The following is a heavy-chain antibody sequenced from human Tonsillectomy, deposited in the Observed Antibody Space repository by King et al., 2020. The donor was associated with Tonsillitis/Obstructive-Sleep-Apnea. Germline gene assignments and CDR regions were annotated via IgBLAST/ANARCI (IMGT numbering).Heavy chain of an antibody. CDR1: GYTFTGYY. CDR2: INPNSGGT. D-gene: IGHD3-9*01. Sequence: VQLVESGAEVKKPGASVKVSCKASGYTFTGYYMHWVRQAPGQGLEWMGWINPNSGGTNYAQKFQGRVTMTRDTSISTAYMELSRLRSDDTAVYYCARDLYDILTGYYYYGMDVWGQGTTVTVSS. V-gene: IGHV1-2*02. J-gene: IGHJ6*02. CDR3: ARDLYDILTGYYYYGMDV.